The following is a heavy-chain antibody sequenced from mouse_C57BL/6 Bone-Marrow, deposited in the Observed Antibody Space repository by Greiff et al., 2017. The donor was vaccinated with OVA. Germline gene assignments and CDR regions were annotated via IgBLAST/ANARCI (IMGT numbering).Heavy chain of an antibody. V-gene: IGHV1-81*01. CDR2: IYPRSGNT. D-gene: IGHD2-5*01. CDR3: ARYDSNYYFDY. CDR1: GYTFTSYG. J-gene: IGHJ2*01. Sequence: QVQLQQSGAELARPGASVKLSCKASGYTFTSYGISWVKQRTGQGLEWIGEIYPRSGNTYYNEKFKGKATLTADKSSSTAYMELRSLTSEYSAVYFCARYDSNYYFDYWGQGTTLTVSS.